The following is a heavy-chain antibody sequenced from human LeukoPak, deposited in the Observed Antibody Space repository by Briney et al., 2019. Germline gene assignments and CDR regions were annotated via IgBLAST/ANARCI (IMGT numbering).Heavy chain of an antibody. CDR1: GFAFGSEA. D-gene: IGHD6-13*01. CDR2: ISPGGGTT. Sequence: GGSLRLSCAVSGFAFGSEAMSWVRQSPARGLEWVASISPGGGTTYYADYVKGRFTISRDNSRNTLYLQMNSLRAEDTAVYYCARGLIAAAGLYYFDYWGQGTLVTVSS. CDR3: ARGLIAAAGLYYFDY. V-gene: IGHV3-23*01. J-gene: IGHJ4*02.